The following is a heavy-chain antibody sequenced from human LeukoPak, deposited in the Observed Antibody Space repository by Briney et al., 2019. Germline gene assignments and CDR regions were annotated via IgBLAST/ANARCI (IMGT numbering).Heavy chain of an antibody. CDR1: GGSISSYY. CDR3: ARVGVRLRPFDY. CDR2: IYYSGST. V-gene: IGHV4-59*12. Sequence: SETLSLTCTVSGGSISSYYWSWIRQPPGKGLEWIGYIYYSGSTNYNPSLKSRVTISVDTSKNQFSLKLSSVTAADTAVYYCARVGVRLRPFDYWGQGTLVTVSS. J-gene: IGHJ4*02. D-gene: IGHD5-12*01.